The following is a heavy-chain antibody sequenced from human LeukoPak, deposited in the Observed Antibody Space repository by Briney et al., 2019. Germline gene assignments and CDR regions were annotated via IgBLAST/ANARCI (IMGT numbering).Heavy chain of an antibody. CDR2: IYTSGST. V-gene: IGHV4-61*02. CDR3: ARDCGYDMDAFDI. CDR1: GGSISSGSYY. Sequence: PSQTLSLTCTVSGGSISSGSYYWSWIRQPAGKGLEWIGRIYTSGSTNYNPSLKSRVTISVDTSKNRFSLKLSSVTAADTAVYYCARDCGYDMDAFDIWGQGTMVTVSS. J-gene: IGHJ3*02. D-gene: IGHD5-12*01.